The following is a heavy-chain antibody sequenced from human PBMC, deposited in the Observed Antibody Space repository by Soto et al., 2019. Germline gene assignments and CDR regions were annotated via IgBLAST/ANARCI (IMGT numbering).Heavy chain of an antibody. V-gene: IGHV3-30-3*01. CDR2: ISYDGSNK. CDR3: ATLLDGV. Sequence: QVQLVESGGGVVQPGRSLRLSCAASGFTFSSYAMHWVRQAPGKGLEWVAVISYDGSNKYYADSVKGRFTISRDSSKNTLYLQMNSLRAEDTAVYYCATLLDGVWGQGTTVTVSS. CDR1: GFTFSSYA. J-gene: IGHJ6*02.